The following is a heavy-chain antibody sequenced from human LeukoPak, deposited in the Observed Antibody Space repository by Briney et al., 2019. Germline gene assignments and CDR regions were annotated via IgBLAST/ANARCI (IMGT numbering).Heavy chain of an antibody. V-gene: IGHV3-23*01. D-gene: IGHD6-19*01. CDR2: ISGSGGST. CDR3: AKGGYSSGWYSDRGGHFDY. CDR1: GFTFSSCA. J-gene: IGHJ4*02. Sequence: GGSLRLSCAASGFTFSSCAMSWVRQAPGKGLEWVSAISGSGGSTYYADSVKGRFTISRDNSKNTLYLQMNSLRAEDTAVYYCAKGGYSSGWYSDRGGHFDYWGQGTPVTVSS.